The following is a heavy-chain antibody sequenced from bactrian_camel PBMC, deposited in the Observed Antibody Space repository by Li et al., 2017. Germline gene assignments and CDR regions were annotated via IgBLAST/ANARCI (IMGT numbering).Heavy chain of an antibody. D-gene: IGHD3*01. CDR1: GFTFSNQV. CDR2: IDTRITNI. CDR3: ATWATYRAIAYASRAFAD. V-gene: IGHV3S40*01. Sequence: DVQLVESGGGLVQPGGSLRLSCAASGFTFSNQVMSWVRKAPGKAVEWVASIDTRITNIFYAPSVKGRFTISRDNAQNTLYLQMNSLKAEDTAVYYCATWATYRAIAYASRAFADWGQGTQVTVS. J-gene: IGHJ4*01.